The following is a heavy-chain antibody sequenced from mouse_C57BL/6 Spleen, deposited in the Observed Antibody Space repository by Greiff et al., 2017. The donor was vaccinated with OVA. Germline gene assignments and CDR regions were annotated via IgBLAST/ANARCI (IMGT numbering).Heavy chain of an antibody. Sequence: VQLQQPGAELVMPGASVKLSCTASGYTFTSYWMHWVKQRPGQGLEWIGEIDPSDSYTTYNQKFKGKSTLTVDKSSSTAYMQLSSLTSEDSAVYYCARRGTTVVAPDYWGQGTTLTVSS. CDR2: IDPSDSYT. CDR3: ARRGTTVVAPDY. V-gene: IGHV1-69*01. J-gene: IGHJ2*01. CDR1: GYTFTSYW. D-gene: IGHD1-1*01.